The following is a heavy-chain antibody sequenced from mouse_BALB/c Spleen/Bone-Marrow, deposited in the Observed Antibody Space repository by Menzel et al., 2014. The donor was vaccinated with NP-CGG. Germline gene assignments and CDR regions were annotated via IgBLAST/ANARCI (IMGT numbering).Heavy chain of an antibody. D-gene: IGHD1-1*01. V-gene: IGHV7-3*02. Sequence: EVKLMESGGGLVQPGGSLRLSCAISGFTFTDYYMNWVRQPLGKALEWVAFIRNKAYGYTTEYSASVKGRFTISRDNSQSILYLQMNTLRAEDSATYYCARDMGGLLFDSWGQGTTLTVSS. CDR2: IRNKAYGYTT. J-gene: IGHJ2*01. CDR1: GFTFTDYY. CDR3: ARDMGGLLFDS.